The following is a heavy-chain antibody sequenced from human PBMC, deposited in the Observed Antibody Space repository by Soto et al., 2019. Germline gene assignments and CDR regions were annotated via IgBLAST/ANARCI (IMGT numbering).Heavy chain of an antibody. Sequence: GGSLRLSCAASGFTFSSYWMSWVRQAPGKGLEWVANIKQDASEKQYVDSVKGRFTISRDNSKNTLYLQMSSLRAEDTAVYYCVKDRAYYDFWSGYFTPEFDYWGQGTLVTVSS. CDR1: GFTFSSYW. J-gene: IGHJ4*02. V-gene: IGHV3-7*01. CDR3: VKDRAYYDFWSGYFTPEFDY. CDR2: IKQDASEK. D-gene: IGHD3-3*01.